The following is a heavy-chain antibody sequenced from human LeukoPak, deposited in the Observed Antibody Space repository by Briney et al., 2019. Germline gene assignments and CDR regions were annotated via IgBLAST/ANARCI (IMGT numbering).Heavy chain of an antibody. CDR1: GFTFSSYA. V-gene: IGHV4-59*08. Sequence: PGGSLKLSCAASGFTFSSYAMSWIRQPPGKELEWIGYISYTGSTNYNPSLKSRATISVDTSKNQFSLKLSSVTAADTAIYHCARADLYGGNPFDAFDIWGQGTIVTVSS. J-gene: IGHJ3*02. D-gene: IGHD4-23*01. CDR2: ISYTGST. CDR3: ARADLYGGNPFDAFDI.